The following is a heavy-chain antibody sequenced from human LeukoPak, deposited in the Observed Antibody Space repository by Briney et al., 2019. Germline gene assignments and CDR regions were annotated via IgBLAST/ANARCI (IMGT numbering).Heavy chain of an antibody. CDR1: GGSISNYY. CDR2: IYYSGRT. J-gene: IGHJ4*02. Sequence: SETLSLTCTVSGGSISNYYWSWIRQPPGKGLEWIGYIYYSGRTRYNPSLKSPVTISVDTSKNQFSLKLSSVTAADTAVYYCARETGELPYYSDYWGQGTLVTVSS. V-gene: IGHV4-59*01. CDR3: ARETGELPYYSDY. D-gene: IGHD3-10*01.